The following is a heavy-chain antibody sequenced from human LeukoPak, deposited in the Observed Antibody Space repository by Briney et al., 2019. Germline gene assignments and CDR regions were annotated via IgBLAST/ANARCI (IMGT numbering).Heavy chain of an antibody. CDR2: ISGSGGST. CDR1: GFTFSSYA. D-gene: IGHD3-22*01. V-gene: IGHV3-23*01. Sequence: GGSLRRSCAASGFTFSSYAMSWVRQAPGKGLEWVSAISGSGGSTYYADSVKGRFTISRDNSKNTLYLQMNSLRAEDTAVYYCAKVVITTFTSRTDDYWGQGTLVTVSS. J-gene: IGHJ4*02. CDR3: AKVVITTFTSRTDDY.